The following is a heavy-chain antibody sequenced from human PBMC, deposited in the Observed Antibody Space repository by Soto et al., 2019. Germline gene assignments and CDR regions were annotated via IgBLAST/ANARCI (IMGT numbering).Heavy chain of an antibody. J-gene: IGHJ4*02. CDR1: GDSINNRSYY. CDR2: IYYSGST. D-gene: IGHD2-21*02. V-gene: IGHV4-39*01. Sequence: PETLSLTCAVTGDSINNRSYYWGWIRQPPGKGLEWIGSIYYSGSTYNNPSLKSRVSMSVDTSKNQFSLKLRSVTAADTALYYCARQRTSVVTQAYFDSWGQGSLVTVS. CDR3: ARQRTSVVTQAYFDS.